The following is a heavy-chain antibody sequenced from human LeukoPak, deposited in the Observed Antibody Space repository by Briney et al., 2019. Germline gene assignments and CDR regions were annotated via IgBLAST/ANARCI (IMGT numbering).Heavy chain of an antibody. V-gene: IGHV4-39*01. Sequence: SETLSLTCTVSGDSISSRNYYWGWIRQPPGKGLEWLGSFYYTENPEYNPSLKSRVTISADTSKNQLSLKLSSVTAADTAVYYCARLERAHCNSPTCYVHWGQGTLVTVSS. CDR1: GDSISSRNYY. D-gene: IGHD2-2*01. CDR2: FYYTENP. J-gene: IGHJ4*02. CDR3: ARLERAHCNSPTCYVH.